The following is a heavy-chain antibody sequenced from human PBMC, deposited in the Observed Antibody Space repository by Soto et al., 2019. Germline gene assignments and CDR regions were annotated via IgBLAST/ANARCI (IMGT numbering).Heavy chain of an antibody. CDR1: GGSISSYY. J-gene: IGHJ4*02. CDR2: IYYSGST. CDR3: ASGSRYYYDSSGYYNY. Sequence: QVQLQESGPGLVKPSETLSLTCTVSGGSISSYYWSWIRQPPGKGLEWIGYIYYSGSTNYNPSLXSRVAIXXDTSKNQFSLKLSSVTAADTAVYYCASGSRYYYDSSGYYNYWGQGTLVTVSS. D-gene: IGHD3-22*01. V-gene: IGHV4-59*01.